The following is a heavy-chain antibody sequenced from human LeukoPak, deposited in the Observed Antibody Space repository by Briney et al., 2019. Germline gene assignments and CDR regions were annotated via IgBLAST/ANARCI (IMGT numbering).Heavy chain of an antibody. CDR3: ARESYGLSLNY. V-gene: IGHV1-2*06. CDR2: INPNSGGA. D-gene: IGHD5-18*01. Sequence: ASVRVSCKASGYTFTGYYMHWVRQAPGQGLEWMGRINPNSGGANYAQKFQGRVTMTRDTSISTAYMELSRLRSDDTAVYYCARESYGLSLNYWGQGTLVTVSS. J-gene: IGHJ4*02. CDR1: GYTFTGYY.